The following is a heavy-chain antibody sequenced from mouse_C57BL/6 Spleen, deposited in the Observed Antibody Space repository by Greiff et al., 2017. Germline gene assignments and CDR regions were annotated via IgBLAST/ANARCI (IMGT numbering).Heavy chain of an antibody. J-gene: IGHJ4*01. Sequence: VKLQQPGAELVRPGTSVKLSCKASGYTFTSYWMHWVKQRPGQGLEWIGVIDPSDSYTNYNQKFKGKATLTVDTSSSTAYMQLSSLTSEDSAVYYCARRGASYAMDYWGQGTSVTVSS. CDR1: GYTFTSYW. D-gene: IGHD6-1*01. CDR3: ARRGASYAMDY. V-gene: IGHV1-59*01. CDR2: IDPSDSYT.